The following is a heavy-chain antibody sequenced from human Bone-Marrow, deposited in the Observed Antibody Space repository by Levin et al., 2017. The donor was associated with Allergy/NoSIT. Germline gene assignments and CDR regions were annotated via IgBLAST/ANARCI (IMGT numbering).Heavy chain of an antibody. Sequence: LSLTCAVSGFTFSDHYMSWIRQAPGKGLEWLSVITSRGFAIEYADSVKGRFTISRDNAKNSLYLQMNSLRAEDTAVYYCVRQPSNYLETHYFDYWGQGTLVTVSS. D-gene: IGHD3-10*01. CDR3: VRQPSNYLETHYFDY. J-gene: IGHJ4*02. V-gene: IGHV3-11*01. CDR2: ITSRGFAI. CDR1: GFTFSDHY.